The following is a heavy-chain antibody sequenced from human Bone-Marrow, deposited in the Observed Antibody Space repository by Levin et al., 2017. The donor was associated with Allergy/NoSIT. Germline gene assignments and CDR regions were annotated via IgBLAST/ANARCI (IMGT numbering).Heavy chain of an antibody. V-gene: IGHV3-23*01. CDR1: GFMFTSYA. J-gene: IGHJ4*02. D-gene: IGHD5/OR15-5a*01. Sequence: GGSLRLSCAASGFMFTSYAVGWVRQAPGKGLDWVSSISGKGDQTYYADSVRGRFTISRDNSKNTLHLQMSSLRAEDTATYYCTKDRQGVSTNWGQGILVIVSS. CDR3: TKDRQGVSTN. CDR2: ISGKGDQT.